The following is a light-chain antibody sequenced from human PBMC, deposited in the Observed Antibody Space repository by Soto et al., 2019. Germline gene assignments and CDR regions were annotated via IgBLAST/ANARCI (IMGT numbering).Light chain of an antibody. CDR2: AAS. J-gene: IGKJ4*01. CDR3: QQSYSTPLT. CDR1: QSISSY. Sequence: DIQMTQSPSSLSASVGDRVTITCRASQSISSYLNWYQKKPGKDPKLLIYAASSLQSGVPSRFSGSGSGTDFNLTISSLQTEDFATYDCQQSYSTPLTVGGGTKVDIK. V-gene: IGKV1-39*01.